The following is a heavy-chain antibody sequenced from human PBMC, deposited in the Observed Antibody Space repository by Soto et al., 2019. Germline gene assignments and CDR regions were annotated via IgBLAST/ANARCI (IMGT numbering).Heavy chain of an antibody. D-gene: IGHD3-3*01. Sequence: ASVKVSWKGFGYHFTSRYMQWVRPAPGQGLEWMGIINPSGGSKSYAQKFQGRVTMTRDTSKSTVYIEPSSLRSEDTAVYYRAVVPFWSGYYTGPPSYYYYGMDVWGQGTTVTVSS. CDR2: INPSGGSK. V-gene: IGHV1-46*03. CDR1: GYHFTSRY. CDR3: AVVPFWSGYYTGPPSYYYYGMDV. J-gene: IGHJ6*02.